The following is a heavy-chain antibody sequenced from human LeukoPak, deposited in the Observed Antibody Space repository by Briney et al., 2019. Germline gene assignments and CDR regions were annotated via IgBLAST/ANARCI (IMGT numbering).Heavy chain of an antibody. Sequence: GGSLRLSCAASGFTFSGYWMSWVRQAPGKGLEWVANIKQDGSEKHYVDSVKGRFTISRDNAKNSLYLQMNGLRAEDTAVYYCARLGGTYYYYFDYWGQGTLVTVSS. CDR2: IKQDGSEK. CDR3: ARLGGTYYYYFDY. CDR1: GFTFSGYW. V-gene: IGHV3-7*01. J-gene: IGHJ4*02. D-gene: IGHD3-22*01.